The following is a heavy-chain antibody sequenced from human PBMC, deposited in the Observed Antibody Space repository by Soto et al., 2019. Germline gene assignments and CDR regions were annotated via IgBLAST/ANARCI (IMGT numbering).Heavy chain of an antibody. CDR2: INPNSGGT. J-gene: IGHJ6*02. Sequence: ASVKVSCKASGYTFTGYYMHWVRQAPGQGLEWMGWINPNSGGTNYAQKFQGWVTMTRDTSISTAYMELSRLRSDDTAVYYCARSPAFCTNGVCYMRYYYYGMDVWGQGTTVTVSS. CDR3: ARSPAFCTNGVCYMRYYYYGMDV. CDR1: GYTFTGYY. V-gene: IGHV1-2*04. D-gene: IGHD2-8*01.